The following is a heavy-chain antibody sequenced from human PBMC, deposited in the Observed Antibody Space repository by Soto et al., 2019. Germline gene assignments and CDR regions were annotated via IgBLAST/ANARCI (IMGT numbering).Heavy chain of an antibody. V-gene: IGHV3-23*01. D-gene: IGHD5-12*01. CDR2: ISGSGGST. CDR1: GFTFSSYA. Sequence: EVQLLESGGGLVQPGGSLRLSCAASGFTFSSYAMSWVRQAPGKGLEWVSAISGSGGSTYYADSVKGRFTISRDNSKNPLYLQLNSMRAEDTAVYYCAKRGIWSGYDYLDYWGQGTLVTVSS. CDR3: AKRGIWSGYDYLDY. J-gene: IGHJ4*02.